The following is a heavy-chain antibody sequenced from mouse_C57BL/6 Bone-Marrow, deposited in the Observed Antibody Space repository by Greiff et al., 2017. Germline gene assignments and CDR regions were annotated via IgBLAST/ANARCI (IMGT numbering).Heavy chain of an antibody. Sequence: QVQLQQSGPGLVQPSQSLSITCTVSGFSFTSYGVHWVRQSPGKGLEWLGVIWSGGSTDYNAAFISRLSISKDNSKSQVFFKMNSLQADDTAIYYCARMGDYYGSSPYYYAMDYWGQGTSVTVSS. D-gene: IGHD1-1*01. CDR3: ARMGDYYGSSPYYYAMDY. V-gene: IGHV2-2*01. CDR1: GFSFTSYG. CDR2: IWSGGST. J-gene: IGHJ4*01.